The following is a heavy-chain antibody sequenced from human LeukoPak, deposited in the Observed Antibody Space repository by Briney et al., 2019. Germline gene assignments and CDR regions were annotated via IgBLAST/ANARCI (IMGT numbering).Heavy chain of an antibody. CDR2: ISGSGGST. CDR3: AKLSEIVVVPLFDY. J-gene: IGHJ4*02. D-gene: IGHD3-22*01. Sequence: GGSLRLSCAASGFPFSSYAMSWVRQAPGKGLEWVSAISGSGGSTYYADSVKGRFTISRDNSKNTLYLQMNSLRAEDTAVYYCAKLSEIVVVPLFDYWGQGTLVTVSS. CDR1: GFPFSSYA. V-gene: IGHV3-23*01.